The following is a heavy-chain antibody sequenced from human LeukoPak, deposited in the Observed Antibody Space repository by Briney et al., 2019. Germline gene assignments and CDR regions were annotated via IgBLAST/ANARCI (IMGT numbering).Heavy chain of an antibody. J-gene: IGHJ3*02. CDR3: ARGDGSTKTPTHHDVFDI. D-gene: IGHD6-13*01. CDR1: GYTFTGYY. V-gene: IGHV1-2*02. Sequence: ASVKVSCKASGYTFTGYYMYWVRQAPGQGPEWMGWINTNSGGTNYAQRFQGRVTMTRDTYISTAYMELSRLRSDDTAVYYCARGDGSTKTPTHHDVFDIWGQGTMVTVSS. CDR2: INTNSGGT.